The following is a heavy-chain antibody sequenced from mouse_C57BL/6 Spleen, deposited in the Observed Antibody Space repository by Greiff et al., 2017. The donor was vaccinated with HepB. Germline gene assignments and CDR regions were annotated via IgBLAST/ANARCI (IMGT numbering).Heavy chain of an antibody. J-gene: IGHJ4*01. V-gene: IGHV5-17*01. CDR1: GFTFSDYG. CDR3: ARRTTVPMDY. D-gene: IGHD1-1*01. Sequence: EVKVVESGGGLVKPGGSLKLSCAASGFTFSDYGMHWVRQAPEKGLEWVAYISSGSSTIYYADTVKGRFTISRDNAKNTLFLQMTSLRSEDTAMYYCARRTTVPMDYWGQGTSVTVSS. CDR2: ISSGSSTI.